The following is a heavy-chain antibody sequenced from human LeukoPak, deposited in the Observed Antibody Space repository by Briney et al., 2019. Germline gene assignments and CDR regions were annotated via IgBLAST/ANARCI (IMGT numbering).Heavy chain of an antibody. CDR1: GFTFSSYS. V-gene: IGHV3-21*01. CDR2: ISSSSSYI. J-gene: IGHJ6*03. D-gene: IGHD4-17*01. CDR3: ARVGDYVGNYYYYYMDV. Sequence: GSLRLSCAASGFTFSSYSMNWVRQAPGKGLEWVSSISSSSSYIYYADSVKGRFTISRDNAKNSLYLQMNSLRAEDTAVYYCARVGDYVGNYYYYYMDVWGNGTTVTVSS.